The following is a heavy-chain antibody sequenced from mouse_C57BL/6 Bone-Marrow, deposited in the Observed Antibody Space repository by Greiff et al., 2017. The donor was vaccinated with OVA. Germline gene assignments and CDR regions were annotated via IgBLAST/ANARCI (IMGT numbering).Heavy chain of an antibody. CDR3: VPLTLLIDY. J-gene: IGHJ2*01. V-gene: IGHV1-82*01. Sequence: VQLQQSGPELVKPGASVKISCKASGYAFSSSWMNWVKQRPGKGLEWIGRIYPGDGDTNYNGKFKGKATLTADKSSSTAYMQLSSLTSEDSAVDFCVPLTLLIDYWGQGTTLTVSS. D-gene: IGHD1-3*01. CDR1: GYAFSSSW. CDR2: IYPGDGDT.